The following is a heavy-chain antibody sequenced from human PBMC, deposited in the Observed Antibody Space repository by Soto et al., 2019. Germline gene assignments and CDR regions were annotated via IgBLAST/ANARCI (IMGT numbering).Heavy chain of an antibody. V-gene: IGHV3-30*18. D-gene: IGHD2-21*02. CDR1: GFTFSSYG. Sequence: QVQLGESGGGVVQPGRSLRLSCVASGFTFSSYGMHWVRQAPGKGLEWVAVISYDGTNKYYANSVKGRFTISRDNSKNTLYLQMNSLETDDTAVYYCAKDHASQYCGGDCYSGVVGGNFDYWGQGTLVTVSS. J-gene: IGHJ4*02. CDR2: ISYDGTNK. CDR3: AKDHASQYCGGDCYSGVVGGNFDY.